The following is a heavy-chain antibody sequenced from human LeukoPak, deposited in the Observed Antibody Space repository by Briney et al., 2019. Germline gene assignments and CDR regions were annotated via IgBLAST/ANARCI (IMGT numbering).Heavy chain of an antibody. CDR2: IYISGST. D-gene: IGHD4-17*01. CDR3: AREREGPYGYLDY. V-gene: IGHV4-61*02. CDR1: GDSISSGDYY. Sequence: SQTLSLTCTVSGDSISSGDYYWSWIRQPAGKGLEWIGRIYISGSTNYKSSLKSRVTISVDTSKNQFSLKLSSVTAADTAVYYCAREREGPYGYLDYWGQGTLVTVSS. J-gene: IGHJ4*02.